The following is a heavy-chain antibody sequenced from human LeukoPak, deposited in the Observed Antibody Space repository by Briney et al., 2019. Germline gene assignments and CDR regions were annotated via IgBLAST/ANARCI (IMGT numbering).Heavy chain of an antibody. D-gene: IGHD1-20*01. V-gene: IGHV4-59*12. CDR2: IYSSGST. CDR1: GASMTTYY. CDR3: ARLPAARLISGAFDI. J-gene: IGHJ3*02. Sequence: PSETLSLTCTVSGASMTTYYWSWIRQPPGKGLEWVAYIYSSGSTNYNPSLKSRLTISIDTSKKQFSLKMSSVTAAATALYSCARLPAARLISGAFDIWGHGTMVTVSS.